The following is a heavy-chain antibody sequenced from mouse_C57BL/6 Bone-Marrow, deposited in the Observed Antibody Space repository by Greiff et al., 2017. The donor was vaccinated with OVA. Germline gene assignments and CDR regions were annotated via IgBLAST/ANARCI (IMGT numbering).Heavy chain of an antibody. Sequence: QVQLKESGPELVKPGASVKISCKASGYAFSSSWMNWVKQRPGKGLEWIGRIYPGDGDTNYNGKFKGKATLTADKSSSTAYMQLSSLTSEDSAVYFCARWGNLGAYWGQGTLVTVSA. V-gene: IGHV1-82*01. CDR3: ARWGNLGAY. CDR2: IYPGDGDT. J-gene: IGHJ3*01. CDR1: GYAFSSSW. D-gene: IGHD2-1*01.